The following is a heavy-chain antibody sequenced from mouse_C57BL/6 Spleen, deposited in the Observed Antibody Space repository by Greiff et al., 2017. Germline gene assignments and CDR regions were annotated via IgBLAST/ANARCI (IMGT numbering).Heavy chain of an antibody. CDR1: GYTFTDYE. J-gene: IGHJ2*01. Sequence: VQLQQSGAELVRPGASVTLSCKASGYTFTDYEMHWVKQTPVHGLEWIGAIDPETGGTAYNQKFKGKAILTADQSSSTAYMELRSLTSEDSAVYYCTRRNRLDYWGKGTTLTVSS. CDR2: IDPETGGT. V-gene: IGHV1-15*01. CDR3: TRRNRLDY.